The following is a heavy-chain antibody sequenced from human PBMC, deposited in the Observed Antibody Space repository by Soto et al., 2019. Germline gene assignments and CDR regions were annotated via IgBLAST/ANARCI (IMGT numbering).Heavy chain of an antibody. CDR2: IIPVFGTA. Sequence: QVQLVQSGAEVKKPGSSVKVSCKASGGSLSNYGISWVRQAPGQGLEWMGGIIPVFGTANYAQKFQGRVTIAAVESTSIVYMDVTSLKSEDTAVYYCARGDATKIVVTTYYAMDVWGQGTTVTVSS. CDR3: ARGDATKIVVTTYYAMDV. V-gene: IGHV1-69*12. CDR1: GGSLSNYG. D-gene: IGHD3-9*01. J-gene: IGHJ6*02.